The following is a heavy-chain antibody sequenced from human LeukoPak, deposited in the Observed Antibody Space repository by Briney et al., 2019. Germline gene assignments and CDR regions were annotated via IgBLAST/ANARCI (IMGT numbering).Heavy chain of an antibody. CDR3: ARILSYGLYYGMDV. D-gene: IGHD5-18*01. CDR2: IDWDDDK. Sequence: SGPTLVNPTQTLTLTCTFSGFSLSTSGMCVSWIRQPPGKALEWLARIDWDDDKYYSTSLKTRLTISKDTSKNQVVLTMTNMDSVDTATYYCARILSYGLYYGMDVWGQGTTVTVSS. J-gene: IGHJ6*02. CDR1: GFSLSTSGMC. V-gene: IGHV2-70*11.